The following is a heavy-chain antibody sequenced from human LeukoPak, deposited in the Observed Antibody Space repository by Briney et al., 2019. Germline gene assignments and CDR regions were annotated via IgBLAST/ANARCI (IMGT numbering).Heavy chain of an antibody. Sequence: SETLSLTCTVSGGSIGSYYWSWIRQPAGKGLEWIGRIYTSGSTNYNPSLKSRVTMSVDTSKNQFSLKLSSVTAADTAVYYCARDQQEYSSWGYFDYWGQGTLVTVSS. J-gene: IGHJ4*02. CDR1: GGSIGSYY. CDR3: ARDQQEYSSWGYFDY. V-gene: IGHV4-4*07. D-gene: IGHD6-6*01. CDR2: IYTSGST.